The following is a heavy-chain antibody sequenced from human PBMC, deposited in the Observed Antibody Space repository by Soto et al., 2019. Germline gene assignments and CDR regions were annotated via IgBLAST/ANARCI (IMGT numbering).Heavy chain of an antibody. Sequence: EVQLVESGGGLVKPGGSLRLSCAASGFTFNNAWMSWVRQAPGKGLEWVGRIKSKTDGGTTDYAAPVKGRFTISRDDSKNTQYLQRNSLKTEDTAVYYCTTDLQGRVVIPTAIRNNWFDPWGQGTLVTVSS. D-gene: IGHD2-2*01. CDR2: IKSKTDGGTT. CDR3: TTDLQGRVVIPTAIRNNWFDP. J-gene: IGHJ5*02. CDR1: GFTFNNAW. V-gene: IGHV3-15*01.